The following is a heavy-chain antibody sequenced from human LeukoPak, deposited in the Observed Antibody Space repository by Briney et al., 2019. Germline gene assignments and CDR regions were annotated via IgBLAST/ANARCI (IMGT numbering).Heavy chain of an antibody. CDR2: INHSGST. J-gene: IGHJ5*02. D-gene: IGHD2-15*01. Sequence: PSETLSLTCAVYGGFFSGYYWSWIRQPPGKGLEWIGEINHSGSTNYNPSLKSRVTISVDTSKNQFSLKLNSVTAADTAVYYCARVDGSCSGGSCPSGNWFDPWGQGTLVTVSS. CDR1: GGFFSGYY. CDR3: ARVDGSCSGGSCPSGNWFDP. V-gene: IGHV4-34*01.